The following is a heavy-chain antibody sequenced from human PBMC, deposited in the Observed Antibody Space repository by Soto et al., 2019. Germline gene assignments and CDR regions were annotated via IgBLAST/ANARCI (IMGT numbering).Heavy chain of an antibody. CDR3: ARGPTYYDILTGYYYYGMDV. J-gene: IGHJ6*02. D-gene: IGHD3-9*01. CDR1: GGSFSGYY. CDR2: INHRGST. V-gene: IGHV4-34*01. Sequence: SETLSLTCAVYGGSFSGYYWSWIRQPPGKGLEWIGEINHRGSTNYNPSLKSRVTISVDTSKNQFSLKLSSVTAADTAVYYCARGPTYYDILTGYYYYGMDVWGQGTTVTVSS.